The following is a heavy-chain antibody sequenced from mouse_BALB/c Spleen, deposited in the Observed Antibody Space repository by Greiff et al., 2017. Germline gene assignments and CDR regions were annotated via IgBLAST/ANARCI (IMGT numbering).Heavy chain of an antibody. Sequence: EVNLVESGGGLVKPGGSLKLSCAASGFTFSDYYMYWVRQTPEKRLEWVATISDGGSYTYYPDSVKGRFTISRDNAKNNLYLQMSSLKSEDTAMYYCARAPYGNYEGYFDVWGAGTTVTVSS. CDR3: ARAPYGNYEGYFDV. D-gene: IGHD2-1*01. V-gene: IGHV5-4*02. J-gene: IGHJ1*01. CDR1: GFTFSDYY. CDR2: ISDGGSYT.